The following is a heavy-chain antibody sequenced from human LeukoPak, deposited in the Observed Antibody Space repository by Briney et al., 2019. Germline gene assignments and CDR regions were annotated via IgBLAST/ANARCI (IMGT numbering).Heavy chain of an antibody. D-gene: IGHD1-20*01. CDR1: GGSISSGSYY. V-gene: IGHV4-61*02. CDR2: IYTSGNT. CDR3: ANTYNWNLGAFDI. J-gene: IGHJ3*02. Sequence: SSETLSLTCTVSGGSISSGSYYWSWIRQPAGKGLEWIGRIYTSGNTIYNPSLKSRVTISVDTSKNQFSLRLSSVTAADTAVYYCANTYNWNLGAFDIWGQGTMVTVSS.